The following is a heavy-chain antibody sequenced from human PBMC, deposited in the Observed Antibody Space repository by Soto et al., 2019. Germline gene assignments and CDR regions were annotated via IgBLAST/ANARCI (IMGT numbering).Heavy chain of an antibody. Sequence: SETLSLTCTVSGGSISSGGYYWSWIRQHPGKGLEWIGYIYYSGSTYCNPSLKSRVTISVDTSKNQFSLKLSSVTAADTAVYYCARDYAGYGMDVWGQGTTVTVSS. CDR3: ARDYAGYGMDV. J-gene: IGHJ6*02. V-gene: IGHV4-31*03. CDR2: IYYSGST. D-gene: IGHD4-17*01. CDR1: GGSISSGGYY.